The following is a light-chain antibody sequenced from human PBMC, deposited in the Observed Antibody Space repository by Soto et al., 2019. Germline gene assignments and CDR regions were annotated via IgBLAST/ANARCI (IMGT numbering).Light chain of an antibody. J-gene: IGLJ2*01. V-gene: IGLV2-14*01. Sequence: QSALTQPASVSGSPGQSITISCTGTSSDVGGYNYVSWYQQPPGKAPKVMIYEVSNRPSGVSNRFSGSKSGNTASLTISGLQAEDEAGYYCSSYTSSSTHVVFGGGTKLTVL. CDR1: SSDVGGYNY. CDR3: SSYTSSSTHVV. CDR2: EVS.